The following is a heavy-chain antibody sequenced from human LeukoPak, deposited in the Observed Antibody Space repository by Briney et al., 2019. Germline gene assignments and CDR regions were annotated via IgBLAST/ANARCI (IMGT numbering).Heavy chain of an antibody. CDR2: IYTSGST. CDR1: GGSISSSSYY. V-gene: IGHV4-61*02. CDR3: ARSTGGWYTEYFQH. D-gene: IGHD6-19*01. J-gene: IGHJ1*01. Sequence: SETLSLTCTVSGGSISSSSYYWGWIRQPAGKGLEWIGRIYTSGSTNYNPSLKSRVTLSVDTSKNQFSLKLSSVTAADTAVYYCARSTGGWYTEYFQHWGQGTLVTVSS.